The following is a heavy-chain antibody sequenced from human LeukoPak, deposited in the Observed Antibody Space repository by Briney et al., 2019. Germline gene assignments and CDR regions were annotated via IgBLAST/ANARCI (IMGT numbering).Heavy chain of an antibody. V-gene: IGHV3-43D*03. J-gene: IGHJ5*02. CDR2: ISWDGGST. CDR3: AKDSSSWYSWFDP. D-gene: IGHD6-13*01. Sequence: GGSLRLSCAASGFTFDDYAMHWVRQAPGKGLEWVSLISWDGGSTYYADSVKGRFTIPRDNTKNSLSLQMDSLGAEDTALYYCAKDSSSWYSWFDPWGQGTLVTVSS. CDR1: GFTFDDYA.